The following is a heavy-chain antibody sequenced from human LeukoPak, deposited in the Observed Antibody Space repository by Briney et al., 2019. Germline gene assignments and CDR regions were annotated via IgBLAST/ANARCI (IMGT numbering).Heavy chain of an antibody. CDR1: GYTFTGYY. CDR2: INPNSGGT. Sequence: ASVKVSCKASGYTFTGYYMHWLRQAPRQRLEWMGRINPNSGGTNYAQKFQGRVTMTRDTSISTAYMELSRLRSDDTAVYYCARDPGRQADAFDIWAQGTMVTVSS. CDR3: ARDPGRQADAFDI. J-gene: IGHJ3*02. V-gene: IGHV1-2*06. D-gene: IGHD1-1*01.